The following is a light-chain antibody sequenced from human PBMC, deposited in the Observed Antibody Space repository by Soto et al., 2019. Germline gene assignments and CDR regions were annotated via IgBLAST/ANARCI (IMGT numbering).Light chain of an antibody. CDR2: GAL. CDR3: QYYGNSPLT. V-gene: IGKV3-20*01. Sequence: IVLTQAPATLASSPQEGPSLNCSFSQSITPSSLAWYRQKTGQAPRRVIYGALDRVTGIPDRFSGGGSGTNFTLIITRLEPEDFAVYYCQYYGNSPLTLCQGTNVE. CDR1: QSITPSS. J-gene: IGKJ1*01.